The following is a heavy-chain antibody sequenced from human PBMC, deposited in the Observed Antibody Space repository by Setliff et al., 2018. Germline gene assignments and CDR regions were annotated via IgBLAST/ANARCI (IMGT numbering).Heavy chain of an antibody. J-gene: IGHJ6*02. CDR1: GGTFSNYA. CDR3: ARGKMDVVAAGGKYCAMDV. Sequence: SVKVSCKASGGTFSNYAISWVRQAPGQGLEWMGGIIPMFRSGNYAQRFQSRVTITADESTSTVYMELTSLRAEDTAVYYCARGKMDVVAAGGKYCAMDVWGQGTAVTVSS. CDR2: IIPMFRSG. D-gene: IGHD6-13*01. V-gene: IGHV1-69*13.